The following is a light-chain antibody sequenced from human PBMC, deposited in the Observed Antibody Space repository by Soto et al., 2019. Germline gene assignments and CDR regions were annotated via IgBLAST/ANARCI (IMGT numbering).Light chain of an antibody. CDR3: QQYHTLVS. Sequence: DIQMTQSPSSLSASVGDRVTITCQASRDIRKYLNWYQQKPGKAPKLLIYDASTLDTGVTSRISGSGSGTDFTFTISSLQYEDIATYYCQQYHTLVSFGGGTKVEIK. CDR2: DAS. CDR1: RDIRKY. V-gene: IGKV1-33*01. J-gene: IGKJ4*01.